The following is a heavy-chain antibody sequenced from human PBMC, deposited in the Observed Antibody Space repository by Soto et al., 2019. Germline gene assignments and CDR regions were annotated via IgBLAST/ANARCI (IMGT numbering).Heavy chain of an antibody. D-gene: IGHD2-2*01. V-gene: IGHV5-10-1*01. CDR3: ARIYCTTTTCDSWFDP. CDR2: IDPGDTYA. Sequence: GESLKISCTGFGYTFTTFWISWVRQMPGKGLEWMGSIDPGDTYATYSPAFQGHVTSSADKATSTAYLQWSSLKASDTAMYFCARIYCTTTTCDSWFDPWGQGTLVTVSS. CDR1: GYTFTTFW. J-gene: IGHJ5*02.